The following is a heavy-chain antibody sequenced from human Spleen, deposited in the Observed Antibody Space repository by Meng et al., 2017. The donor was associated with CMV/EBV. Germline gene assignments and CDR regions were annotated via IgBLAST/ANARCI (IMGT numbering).Heavy chain of an antibody. J-gene: IGHJ5*02. D-gene: IGHD3-3*01. CDR2: IYTSGST. CDR3: ARSVRFFGGGQEDVGGWFDP. V-gene: IGHV4-4*07. Sequence: VRLQASGARRVTPSAALSLPCTASGGSISSYDWRWIRRPAGKGLEWIGRIYTSGSTNYNPSLKSRVTMSVDTSKNQFSLKLSSVTAADTAVYYCARSVRFFGGGQEDVGGWFDPWGQGTLVTVSS. CDR1: GGSISSYD.